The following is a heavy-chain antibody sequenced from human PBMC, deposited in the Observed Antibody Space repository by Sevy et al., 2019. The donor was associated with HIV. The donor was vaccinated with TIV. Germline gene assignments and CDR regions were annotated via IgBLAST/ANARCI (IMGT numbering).Heavy chain of an antibody. J-gene: IGHJ4*02. Sequence: SETLSLTCAVYGESFSGYYWSWIRQPPGKGLEWIGEIIHSGSTNYNPSLMSRVTISVDTSKNQFSLKLSSVTAADTAVYYCARGLSEFYYWGQGTLVTVSS. CDR2: IIHSGST. CDR3: ARGLSEFYY. V-gene: IGHV4-34*01. CDR1: GESFSGYY.